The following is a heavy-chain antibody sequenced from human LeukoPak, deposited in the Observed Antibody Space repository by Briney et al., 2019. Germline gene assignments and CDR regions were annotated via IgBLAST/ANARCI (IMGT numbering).Heavy chain of an antibody. CDR2: INSEGSST. V-gene: IGHV3-74*01. Sequence: GGSLRLSCAATGLSVSSNFMSWVRQAPGKGLVWVSRINSEGSSTSYADSVKGRFTISRDNAKNTLYLQMNSLRAEDTAVYYCARVLPGGRTGYFDYWGQGTLVTVSS. CDR1: GLSVSSNF. J-gene: IGHJ4*02. CDR3: ARVLPGGRTGYFDY. D-gene: IGHD1-26*01.